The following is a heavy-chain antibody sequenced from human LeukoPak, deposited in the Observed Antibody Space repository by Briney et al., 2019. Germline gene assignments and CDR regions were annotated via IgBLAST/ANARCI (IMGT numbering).Heavy chain of an antibody. V-gene: IGHV1-2*02. CDR3: AKNPYEYYFDY. Sequence: ASVKVSCKASGYIFTDYYMYWVRQAPGQGLEWMGWINPNSGDTNYAQKFQGRVTMTRDTSISTAYMELSRLTSDDTAVYYCAKNPYEYYFDYWGQGTLVTVSS. D-gene: IGHD5-12*01. CDR2: INPNSGDT. J-gene: IGHJ4*02. CDR1: GYIFTDYY.